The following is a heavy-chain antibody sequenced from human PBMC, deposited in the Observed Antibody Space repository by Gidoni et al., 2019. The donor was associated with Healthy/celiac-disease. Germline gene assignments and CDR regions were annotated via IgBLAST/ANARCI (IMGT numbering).Heavy chain of an antibody. CDR2: INPNSGGT. J-gene: IGHJ2*01. CDR3: AALGSSGYSALWYFDL. D-gene: IGHD3-22*01. V-gene: IGHV1-2*02. Sequence: QVQLVQSGAEVKKPGASVKVSCKASGYTFTGYYMHWVRQAPGQGLEWMGWINPNSGGTNYAQKFQGRVTMTRDTSISTAYMELSRLRSDDTAVYYCAALGSSGYSALWYFDLWGRGTLVTVSS. CDR1: GYTFTGYY.